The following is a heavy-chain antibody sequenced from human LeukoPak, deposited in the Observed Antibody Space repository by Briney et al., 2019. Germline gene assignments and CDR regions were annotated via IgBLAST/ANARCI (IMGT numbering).Heavy chain of an antibody. CDR1: GFTFSSYA. D-gene: IGHD5-18*01. V-gene: IGHV3-23*01. CDR2: ISGSGGST. CDR3: AKGDTAMVGTFDI. J-gene: IGHJ3*02. Sequence: GGSLRLSXAASGFTFSSYAMSWVRQPPGKGLEWVSAISGSGGSTYYADSVKGRFTISRDNSKNTLYLQMNSLRAEDTAVYYCAKGDTAMVGTFDIWGQGTMVTVSS.